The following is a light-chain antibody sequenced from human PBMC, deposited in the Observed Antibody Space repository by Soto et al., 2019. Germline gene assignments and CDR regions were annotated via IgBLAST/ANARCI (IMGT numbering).Light chain of an antibody. Sequence: DIVMTQSPDSLSVSLGERATINCKSSQSVLYSSNNKNYLAWYQQKPGQPPKLLIYWASTRESGVPDRFSGSGSGTDFTLTISSLQAEDVAVYYCQQYYSTLRTFGQGTKVDIQ. V-gene: IGKV4-1*01. J-gene: IGKJ1*01. CDR1: QSVLYSSNNKNY. CDR3: QQYYSTLRT. CDR2: WAS.